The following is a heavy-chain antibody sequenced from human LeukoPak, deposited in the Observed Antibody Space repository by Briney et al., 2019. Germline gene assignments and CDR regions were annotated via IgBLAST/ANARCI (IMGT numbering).Heavy chain of an antibody. CDR2: IYPGDPDT. CDR3: ARQEGVATSRFDP. Sequence: GESLKISCKGSGYSFTTYWLGWVRKMPGKGLEWMGIIYPGDPDTRYSPSFQGQVTISADKSISTAYLQWSSLKASDTAMYYCARQEGVATSRFDPWGQGTLVTVSS. CDR1: GYSFTTYW. D-gene: IGHD5-12*01. J-gene: IGHJ5*02. V-gene: IGHV5-51*01.